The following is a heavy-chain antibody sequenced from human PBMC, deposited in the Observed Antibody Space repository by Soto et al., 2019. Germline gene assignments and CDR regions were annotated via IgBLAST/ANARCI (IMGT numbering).Heavy chain of an antibody. CDR3: ARDSTPPYSSSWKSYYYYYGMDV. CDR2: IYYSGST. V-gene: IGHV4-61*01. CDR1: GGSVSSGSYY. D-gene: IGHD6-13*01. J-gene: IGHJ6*02. Sequence: PSETLSLTCTVSGGSVSSGSYYWSWIRQPPGKGLEWIGYIYYSGSTNYNPSLKSRVTISVDTSKNQFSLKLSSVTAADMAVYYCARDSTPPYSSSWKSYYYYYGMDVWGQGTTVTVSS.